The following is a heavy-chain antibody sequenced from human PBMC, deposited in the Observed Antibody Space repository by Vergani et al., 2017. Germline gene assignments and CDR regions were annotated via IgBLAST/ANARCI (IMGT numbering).Heavy chain of an antibody. CDR1: GGTFSSYA. Sequence: QVQLVQSGAEVKKPGSSVKVSCKASGGTFSSYAISWVRQAPGQGLEWMGRIIPILGIANYAQKIKGRVTITADKSTSTAYMELDSLRSEDTAVYYCAGSDLGFGPWGQGTLVTVSS. J-gene: IGHJ5*02. CDR2: IIPILGIA. V-gene: IGHV1-69*04. CDR3: AGSDLGFGP.